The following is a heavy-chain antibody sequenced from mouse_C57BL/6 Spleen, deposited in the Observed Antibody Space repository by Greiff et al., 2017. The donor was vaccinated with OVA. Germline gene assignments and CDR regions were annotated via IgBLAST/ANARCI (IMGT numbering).Heavy chain of an antibody. V-gene: IGHV1-69*01. Sequence: VQLQQPGAELVMPGASVKLSCKASGYTFTSYWMHWVKQRPGQGLEWIGEIDPSDSYTNYNQKFKGKSTLTVDKSSSTAYMQLSSLTSEDSAVYYCARGDYGSSYVYWGQGTTLTVSS. CDR1: GYTFTSYW. CDR2: IDPSDSYT. J-gene: IGHJ2*01. CDR3: ARGDYGSSYVY. D-gene: IGHD1-1*01.